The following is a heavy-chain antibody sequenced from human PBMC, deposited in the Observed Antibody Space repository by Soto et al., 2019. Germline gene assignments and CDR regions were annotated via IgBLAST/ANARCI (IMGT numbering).Heavy chain of an antibody. CDR3: AKDHYYDTSGYPSINWYFDL. CDR2: ISGSGGST. CDR1: GFTFSSYA. Sequence: PGGSLRLSCAASGFTFSSYAMSWVRQAPGKGLEWVSAISGSGGSTYYADSVKGRFTISRDNSKNTLYLQMNSLRAEDTAVYYCAKDHYYDTSGYPSINWYFDLWGRGTLVTVSS. V-gene: IGHV3-23*01. D-gene: IGHD3-22*01. J-gene: IGHJ2*01.